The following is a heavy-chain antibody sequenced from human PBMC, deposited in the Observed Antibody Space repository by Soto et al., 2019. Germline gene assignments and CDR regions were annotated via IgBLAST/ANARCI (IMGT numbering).Heavy chain of an antibody. J-gene: IGHJ4*02. V-gene: IGHV1-69*02. Sequence: SVKVSCKASGGTFSSYTISWVRQAPGQGLEWMGRIIPILGIANYAQKFQGRVTITADTSASTAYMELSSLRSEGTAVYYCVRGPLYYDFWSGYSPFDYWRQGTLVTVSS. CDR3: VRGPLYYDFWSGYSPFDY. CDR1: GGTFSSYT. D-gene: IGHD3-3*01. CDR2: IIPILGIA.